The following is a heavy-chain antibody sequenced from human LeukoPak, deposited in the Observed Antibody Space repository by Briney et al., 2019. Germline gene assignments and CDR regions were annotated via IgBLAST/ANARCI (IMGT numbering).Heavy chain of an antibody. CDR2: ITTSGSTI. CDR3: ARANNFWTYHFDY. D-gene: IGHD3/OR15-3a*01. J-gene: IGHJ4*01. V-gene: IGHV3-11*04. Sequence: GGSLRLSCAASGFSFSDYYMSWVRLAPGKGLEWISYITTSGSTIYYADSVKGRFTVSRDNAKNSLYLQMNSLRAEDTAVYYCARANNFWTYHFDYWGHGTLVTVSS. CDR1: GFSFSDYY.